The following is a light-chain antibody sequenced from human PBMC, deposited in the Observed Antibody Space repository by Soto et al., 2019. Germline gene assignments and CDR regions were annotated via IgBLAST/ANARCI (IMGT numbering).Light chain of an antibody. CDR1: QSISSW. CDR3: QQYNSYSYT. CDR2: DAS. Sequence: DIQMTQSPSTLSASVGDRVTITCRASQSISSWLAWYQQKPGKAPKLLIYDASSLESGVPSGFSGSASGTEFTLTISSLQPDDFATYYCQQYNSYSYTFGQGTKLEIK. J-gene: IGKJ2*01. V-gene: IGKV1-5*01.